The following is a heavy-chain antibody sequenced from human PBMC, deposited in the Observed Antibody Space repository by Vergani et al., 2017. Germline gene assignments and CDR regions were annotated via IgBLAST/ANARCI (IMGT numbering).Heavy chain of an antibody. CDR1: GFTVSSNY. D-gene: IGHD6-6*01. CDR2: IYSGGST. V-gene: IGHV3-53*01. CDR3: ARLGGSSRPNWFDP. J-gene: IGHJ5*02. Sequence: EVQLVESGGGLIQPGGSLRLSCAASGFTVSSNYMSWVRQAPGKGLEWVSVIYSGGSTYYADSVKGRFTISADKSISTAYLQWSSLKASDTAMYYCARLGGSSRPNWFDPWGQGTLVTVSS.